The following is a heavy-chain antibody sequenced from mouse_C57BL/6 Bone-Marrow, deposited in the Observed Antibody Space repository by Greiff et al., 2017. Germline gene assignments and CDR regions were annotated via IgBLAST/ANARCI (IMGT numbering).Heavy chain of an antibody. V-gene: IGHV3-8*01. CDR3: ARWGPRRPGAMDY. D-gene: IGHD2-12*01. CDR2: ISYSGST. J-gene: IGHJ4*01. Sequence: EVKLMESGPGLAKPSQTLSLTCSVTGYSITSDYWNWIRKFPGNKLEYMGYISYSGSTDYNPSLKSRISITRDTSKNQYYLQLNSVPTEDTATYYCARWGPRRPGAMDYWGQGTSVTVSS. CDR1: GYSITSDY.